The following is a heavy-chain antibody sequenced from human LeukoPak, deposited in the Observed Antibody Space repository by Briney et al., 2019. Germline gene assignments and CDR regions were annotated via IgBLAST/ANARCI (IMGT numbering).Heavy chain of an antibody. CDR3: AGYYDYVWGSYRHFY. CDR1: GFTFTSYA. Sequence: GGSLRLSCAASGFTFTSYAMSWVRQAPGKGLEWVALISYDGTNKYYVGSVKGRFTISRDNSKNSLYLQMNSLRAEDTAVYYCAGYYDYVWGSYRHFYWGQGTLVTVSS. J-gene: IGHJ4*02. D-gene: IGHD3-16*02. V-gene: IGHV3-30*03. CDR2: ISYDGTNK.